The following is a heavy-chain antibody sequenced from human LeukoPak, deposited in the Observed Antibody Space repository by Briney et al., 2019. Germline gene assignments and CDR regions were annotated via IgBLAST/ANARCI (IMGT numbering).Heavy chain of an antibody. CDR1: GYTFTGYY. CDR3: ASWGVSDSSGSNSDY. V-gene: IGHV1-2*02. D-gene: IGHD3-22*01. Sequence: ASVKVSCKASGYTFTGYYMHWVRQAPGQGLEWMGWINPNSGGTNYAQKFQGRVTMTRDTSISTAYMELSRLRSDDTAVYYCASWGVSDSSGSNSDYWGQGTLVTVSS. J-gene: IGHJ4*02. CDR2: INPNSGGT.